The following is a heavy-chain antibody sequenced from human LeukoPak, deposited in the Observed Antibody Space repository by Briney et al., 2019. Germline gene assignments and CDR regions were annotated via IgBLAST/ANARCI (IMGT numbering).Heavy chain of an antibody. CDR2: IYYSGST. V-gene: IGHV4-59*01. CDR1: GGSISSYY. J-gene: IGHJ5*02. D-gene: IGHD3-10*01. Sequence: SSETLSLTCTVSGGSISSYYWSWIRQPPGKGLEWIGYIYYSGSTNYNPSLKSRVTISVDTSKNQFSLKLSSMTAADTAVYYCARSMVRRVNWFDPWGQGTLVTVSS. CDR3: ARSMVRRVNWFDP.